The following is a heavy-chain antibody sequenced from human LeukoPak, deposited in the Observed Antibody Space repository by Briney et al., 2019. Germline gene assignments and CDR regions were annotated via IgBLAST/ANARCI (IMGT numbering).Heavy chain of an antibody. Sequence: ASVKVSCKASGYTFTGYYMHWVRQAPGQGLEWMGWINPNSGGTNYAQKFQGRVTMTRDTSISTAYMELSRLRSDDTAVYYCARPYCSGGSCRPKDYYFDYWGQGTLVTVSS. J-gene: IGHJ4*02. V-gene: IGHV1-2*02. CDR1: GYTFTGYY. CDR3: ARPYCSGGSCRPKDYYFDY. D-gene: IGHD2-15*01. CDR2: INPNSGGT.